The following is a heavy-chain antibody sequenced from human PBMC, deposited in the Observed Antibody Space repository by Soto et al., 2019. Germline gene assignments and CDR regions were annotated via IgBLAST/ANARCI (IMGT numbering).Heavy chain of an antibody. V-gene: IGHV3-33*01. CDR1: GFTFSSYG. CDR2: IWYDGSNK. CDR3: ARGVAARSDYYYYGMDV. Sequence: PGGSLRLSCAASGFTFSSYGMHWVRQAPGKGLEWVAVIWYDGSNKYYADSVKGRFTISRDNSKNTLYLQMNSLRAEDTAVYYCARGVAARSDYYYYGMDVWGHGTTVTVSS. J-gene: IGHJ6*02. D-gene: IGHD6-6*01.